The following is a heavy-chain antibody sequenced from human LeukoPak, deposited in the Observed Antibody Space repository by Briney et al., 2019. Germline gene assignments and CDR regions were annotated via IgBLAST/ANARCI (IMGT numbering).Heavy chain of an antibody. Sequence: SETLSLTCAVYGGSFSGYYWSWIRQPPGKGLEWIGEINHSGSTNYNPSLKSRVTISVDTSKNQYSLKLSSVTVADTAVYYCARPLAAYYYYGMDVWGQGTTVTVSS. V-gene: IGHV4-34*01. CDR3: ARPLAAYYYYGMDV. CDR1: GGSFSGYY. CDR2: INHSGST. D-gene: IGHD2-15*01. J-gene: IGHJ6*02.